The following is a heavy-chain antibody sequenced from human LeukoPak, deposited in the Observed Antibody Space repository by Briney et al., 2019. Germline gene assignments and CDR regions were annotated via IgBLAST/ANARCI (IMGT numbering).Heavy chain of an antibody. Sequence: SGPTLVKPTQTLALTGTFSGLSLSTSGVGVGWIRQPPGKALEWLALIYWDDDKRYSPSLKSRLTITKDTSKNQVVLTMTNMDPVDTATYYCAHRPRSLVAFDIWGQGTMVTVSS. CDR3: AHRPRSLVAFDI. CDR2: IYWDDDK. J-gene: IGHJ3*02. CDR1: GLSLSTSGVG. V-gene: IGHV2-5*02.